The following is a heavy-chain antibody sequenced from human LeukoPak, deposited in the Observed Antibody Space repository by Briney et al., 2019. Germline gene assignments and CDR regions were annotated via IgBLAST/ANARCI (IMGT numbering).Heavy chain of an antibody. CDR2: IGPNSGDA. J-gene: IGHJ3*02. D-gene: IGHD2-8*01. V-gene: IGHV1-2*02. Sequence: ASVKVSCKASAYTFNDYYVHWVRQAPGQGLQWMGWIGPNSGDAEYAQKFQGRFTMTRDRSIGTAYMDLGRLTSDDTAVYYCARRSRNGLDAFDIWGQGTMVTVSS. CDR1: AYTFNDYY. CDR3: ARRSRNGLDAFDI.